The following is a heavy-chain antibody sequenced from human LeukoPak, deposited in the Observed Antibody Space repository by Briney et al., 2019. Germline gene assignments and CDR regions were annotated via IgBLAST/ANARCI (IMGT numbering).Heavy chain of an antibody. CDR3: VRSVTAAGRFDY. CDR1: GFVFADFA. Sequence: PGGSLRLSCTASGFVFADFAMHWVRQAPGKALEWVSLISGDGTSTYYADSVKGRFIFSRDNSKNSLYLQMNSLRTEDTALCYCVRSVTAAGRFDYWGQGTLVTVSS. CDR2: ISGDGTST. J-gene: IGHJ4*02. D-gene: IGHD6-13*01. V-gene: IGHV3-43*02.